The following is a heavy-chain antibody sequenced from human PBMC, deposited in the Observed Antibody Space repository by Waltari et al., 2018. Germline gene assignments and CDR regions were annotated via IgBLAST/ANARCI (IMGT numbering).Heavy chain of an antibody. Sequence: VELVLSGAEVKKPAYSVKVSCKATGGTYSSCATRWVRPDSGKGLEWMGGIISIFGTANYAEKFKGRFTITADESKSTAYMELSSLRAEDTAVYYCTSAVVPAAISSSWYIGMDVWGQGTTVTVSS. V-gene: IGHV1-69*01. CDR3: TSAVVPAAISSSWYIGMDV. D-gene: IGHD2-2*01. CDR1: GGTYSSCA. CDR2: IISIFGTA. J-gene: IGHJ6*02.